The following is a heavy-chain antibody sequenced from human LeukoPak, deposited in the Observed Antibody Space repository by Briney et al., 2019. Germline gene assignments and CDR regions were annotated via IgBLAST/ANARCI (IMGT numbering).Heavy chain of an antibody. CDR2: IYYSGST. Sequence: SETLSLTCTVSGGSISSSSYYWGWIRQPPGKGLEWIGSIYYSGSTYYNPSLKSRVTISVDTSKNQFSLKLSSVAAADTAVYYCARHSTVTTAQFDYWGQGTLVTVSS. D-gene: IGHD4-17*01. J-gene: IGHJ4*02. CDR1: GGSISSSSYY. CDR3: ARHSTVTTAQFDY. V-gene: IGHV4-39*01.